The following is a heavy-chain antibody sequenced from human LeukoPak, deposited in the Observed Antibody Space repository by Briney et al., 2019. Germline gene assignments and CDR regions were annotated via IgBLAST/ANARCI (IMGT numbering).Heavy chain of an antibody. CDR3: AKEMVRGVRGFDY. J-gene: IGHJ4*02. V-gene: IGHV3-33*06. D-gene: IGHD3-10*01. CDR1: GFTFSTYA. Sequence: GRSLRLSCAASGFTFSTYAIHWVRQAPGKGLEWVAVIWYDGSNKYYADSVKGRFTISRDNSKDTLYLQMNSLRAEDTAVYYCAKEMVRGVRGFDYWGQGTLVTVSS. CDR2: IWYDGSNK.